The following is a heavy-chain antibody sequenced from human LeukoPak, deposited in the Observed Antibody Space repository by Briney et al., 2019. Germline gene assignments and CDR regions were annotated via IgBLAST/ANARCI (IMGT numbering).Heavy chain of an antibody. D-gene: IGHD3-22*01. CDR1: GYTFTSFD. CDR2: MNPDTGKT. J-gene: IGHJ4*02. CDR3: ARGYYYDSGGLSKFDY. Sequence: GASVKVSCATFGYTFTSFDINWVRQAPGQGLEWMGWMNPDTGKTGYAQKFQGRVTMTRNTSIGTVYMELSSLRSEDTAVYSCARGYYYDSGGLSKFDYWGQGTLVTVSS. V-gene: IGHV1-8*01.